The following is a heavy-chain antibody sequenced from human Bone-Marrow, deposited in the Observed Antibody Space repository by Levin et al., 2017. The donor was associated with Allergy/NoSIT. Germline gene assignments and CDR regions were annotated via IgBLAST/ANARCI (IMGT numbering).Heavy chain of an antibody. J-gene: IGHJ4*02. Sequence: SGPTLVKPTQTLMLTCTFSDFSLNTRGVGVGWVRRPPGKALEWLAVIYWDDDKDYSPSLKSRLTLTKDTSRKQVVLTMTNMDPVDTATYYCVHTTLIVTDIKDELYFDYWGQGTLVTVSS. CDR1: DFSLNTRGVG. V-gene: IGHV2-5*02. CDR2: IYWDDDK. CDR3: VHTTLIVTDIKDELYFDY. D-gene: IGHD3-22*01.